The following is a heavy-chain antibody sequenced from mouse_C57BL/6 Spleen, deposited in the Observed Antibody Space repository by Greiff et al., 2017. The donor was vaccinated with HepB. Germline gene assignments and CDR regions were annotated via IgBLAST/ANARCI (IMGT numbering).Heavy chain of an antibody. CDR1: GFTFSSYA. D-gene: IGHD1-1*01. J-gene: IGHJ3*01. V-gene: IGHV5-4*01. CDR2: ISDGGSYT. Sequence: EVKLQESGGGLVKPGGSLKLSCAASGFTFSSYAMSWVRQTPEKRLEWVATISDGGSYTYYPDNVKGRFTISRDNAKNNLYLQMSHLKSEDTAMYYCARDFDYYGSSYSSWFAYWGQGTLVTVSA. CDR3: ARDFDYYGSSYSSWFAY.